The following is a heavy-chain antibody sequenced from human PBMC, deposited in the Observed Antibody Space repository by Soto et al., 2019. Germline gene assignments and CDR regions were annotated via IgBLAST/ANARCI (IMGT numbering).Heavy chain of an antibody. J-gene: IGHJ4*02. CDR3: AYEVGFASVLFFCIFYFDY. D-gene: IGHD3-16*01. CDR2: ISGSGGSK. CDR1: GFTFSSYA. V-gene: IGHV3-23*01. Sequence: GGSLRLSCAASGFTFSSYAMNWVRQAPGKGLEWVSGISGSGGSKYYADSVKGRFTISRDNSKNTLYLQMNSLRVEDTDVYYCAYEVGFASVLFFCIFYFDYWGQVIFFTVSS.